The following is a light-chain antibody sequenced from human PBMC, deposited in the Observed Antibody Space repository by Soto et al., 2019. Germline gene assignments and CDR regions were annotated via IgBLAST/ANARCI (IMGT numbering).Light chain of an antibody. J-gene: IGKJ4*01. CDR2: GAS. CDR1: QSVSST. Sequence: VVAQSPDTLSVSPGERATLSCRASQSVSSTVAWYQQKPGQAPRLLIHGASTRATGIPARFSGSGSGTEFTLTISSLQSEDFAVYYCQQYNNWPLTFGGGTKV. CDR3: QQYNNWPLT. V-gene: IGKV3-15*01.